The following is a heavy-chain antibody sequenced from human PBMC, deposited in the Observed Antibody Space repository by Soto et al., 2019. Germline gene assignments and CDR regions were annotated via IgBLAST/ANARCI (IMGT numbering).Heavy chain of an antibody. Sequence: ASETLSLTCTVSGGSISSYYWSWIRQPPGKGLEWIGYIYYSGSTNYNPSLKSRVTISVDTSKNQFSLKLSSVTAADTAVYYCARATYSSSPYYYYMDVRGKGTTVTVSS. CDR1: GGSISSYY. J-gene: IGHJ6*03. CDR3: ARATYSSSPYYYYMDV. CDR2: IYYSGST. D-gene: IGHD6-13*01. V-gene: IGHV4-59*08.